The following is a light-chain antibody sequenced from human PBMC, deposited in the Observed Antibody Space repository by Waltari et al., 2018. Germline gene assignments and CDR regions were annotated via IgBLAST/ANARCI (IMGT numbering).Light chain of an antibody. J-gene: IGLJ2*01. CDR3: QVWDSRSDHGV. V-gene: IGLV3-21*02. CDR1: NFGSKY. Sequence: SYELTQPPSVSVSPGQMAKITCGGDNFGSKYIHWYQQKSTQAPVVVIYDDTDRPSGSPERFSGSKAGNTATLTISGGEAGDEADYYCQVWDSRSDHGVFGGGTRLTVL. CDR2: DDT.